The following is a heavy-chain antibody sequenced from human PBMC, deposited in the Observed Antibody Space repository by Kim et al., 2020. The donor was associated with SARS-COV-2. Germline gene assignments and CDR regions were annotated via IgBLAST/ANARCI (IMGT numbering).Heavy chain of an antibody. J-gene: IGHJ6*03. CDR2: ISYDGINK. V-gene: IGHV3-30*18. CDR3: AKDGEYRYGDYLYYYYYYMDA. D-gene: IGHD4-17*01. CDR1: GFTFSSYG. Sequence: GGSLRLSCAASGFTFSSYGMHWVRQAPGKGLEWVAVISYDGINKYYADSVKARFTISRDNSKNTLDLQTNSLRAGDTAVYYCAKDGEYRYGDYLYYYYYYMDAWGQGTTVTVSS.